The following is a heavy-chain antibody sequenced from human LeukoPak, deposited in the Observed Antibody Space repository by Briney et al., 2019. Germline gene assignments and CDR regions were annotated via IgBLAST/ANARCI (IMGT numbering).Heavy chain of an antibody. V-gene: IGHV3-9*01. CDR2: ISWNSGSI. J-gene: IGHJ4*02. Sequence: GRSLRLSCAASGFTFDDYAMHWVRQAPGKGLEWVSGISWNSGSIGYADSVKGRFTISRDNAKNSLYLQMNSLRAEDTALYYCAKGTTIAAAGTIDYWGQGTLVTVSS. CDR3: AKGTTIAAAGTIDY. CDR1: GFTFDDYA. D-gene: IGHD6-13*01.